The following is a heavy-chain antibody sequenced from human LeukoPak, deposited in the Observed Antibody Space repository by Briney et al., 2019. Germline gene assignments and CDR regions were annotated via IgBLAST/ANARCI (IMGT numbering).Heavy chain of an antibody. J-gene: IGHJ4*02. CDR2: INDSGGST. CDR1: GFTVSSNY. D-gene: IGHD6-19*01. CDR3: AKPAISSRGWYYDY. V-gene: IGHV3-23*01. Sequence: GGSLRLFCAASGFTVSSNYMSWVRQAPGKGLEWVSAINDSGGSTYYADSVKGRFTISRDNSKNTLYLQMNSLRAEDTAVYYCAKPAISSRGWYYDYWGQGTLVTVSS.